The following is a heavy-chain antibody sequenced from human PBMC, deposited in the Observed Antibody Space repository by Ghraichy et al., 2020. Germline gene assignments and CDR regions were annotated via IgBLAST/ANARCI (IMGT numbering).Heavy chain of an antibody. Sequence: SLNISCAASGFTFDDYAMHWVRQAPGKGLEWVSGISWNSGSIGYADSVKGRFTISRDNAKNSLYLQMNSLRAEDTALYYCAKDLVAAAGMPGYWGQGTLVTVSS. CDR3: AKDLVAAAGMPGY. V-gene: IGHV3-9*01. CDR1: GFTFDDYA. CDR2: ISWNSGSI. J-gene: IGHJ4*02. D-gene: IGHD6-13*01.